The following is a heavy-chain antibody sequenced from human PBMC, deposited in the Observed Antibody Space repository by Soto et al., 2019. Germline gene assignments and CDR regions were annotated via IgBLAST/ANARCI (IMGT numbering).Heavy chain of an antibody. J-gene: IGHJ4*02. V-gene: IGHV4-61*01. D-gene: IGHD3-10*01. CDR3: ARELLWFGELG. CDR1: GGSVSSGSYY. CDR2: IYYSGST. Sequence: SETLSLTCTVSGGSVSSGSYYWSWIRQPPGKGLEWIGYIYYSGSTNYNPSLKRRVTISVDTSKNQFSLKLSSVSAADTAVYYCARELLWFGELGWGQGTLVTVSS.